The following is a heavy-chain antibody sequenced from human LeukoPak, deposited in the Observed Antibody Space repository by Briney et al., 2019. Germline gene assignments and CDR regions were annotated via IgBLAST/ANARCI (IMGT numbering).Heavy chain of an antibody. J-gene: IGHJ4*02. CDR1: GFTFSSYE. D-gene: IGHD3-16*01. V-gene: IGHV3-48*03. CDR3: ARVVWGQLTYYFDY. CDR2: ISSSGSTI. Sequence: PGVSLRLSCAASGFTFSSYEMNWVRQAPGEGLEWVSYISSSGSTIYYADSVKGRFAISRDNAKNSLYLQMHSLRAEDTAVYYCARVVWGQLTYYFDYWGRGTLVTVSS.